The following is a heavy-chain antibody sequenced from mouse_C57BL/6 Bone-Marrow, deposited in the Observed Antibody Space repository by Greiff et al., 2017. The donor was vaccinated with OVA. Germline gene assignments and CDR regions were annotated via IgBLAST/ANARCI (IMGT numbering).Heavy chain of an antibody. J-gene: IGHJ2*01. Sequence: VQLQQPVAELVRPGASVKLSCTASGFNINNTYMHWVKQRPEQGLEWIGRIDPANGNTKYAPKFQGKATITADTSSNTAYLQLSSLTSEDTSIYYCASSPYSYGSSYGYWGQGTTLTVSS. CDR3: ASSPYSYGSSYGY. D-gene: IGHD1-1*01. CDR2: IDPANGNT. CDR1: GFNINNTY. V-gene: IGHV14-3*01.